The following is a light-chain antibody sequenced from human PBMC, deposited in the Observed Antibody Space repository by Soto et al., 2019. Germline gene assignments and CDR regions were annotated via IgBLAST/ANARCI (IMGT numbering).Light chain of an antibody. CDR2: DAS. V-gene: IGKV3-11*01. CDR1: QGVSSY. CDR3: QQRSNWPSIT. J-gene: IGKJ5*01. Sequence: MAQFPVIRSVSPGEIATIYYRASQGVSSYLAWYQQKPGQAPRLLIYDASNRATGIPARFSGSGSGTDFTLTINSLEPEDSAVYYCQQRSNWPSITFGQGTRLEIK.